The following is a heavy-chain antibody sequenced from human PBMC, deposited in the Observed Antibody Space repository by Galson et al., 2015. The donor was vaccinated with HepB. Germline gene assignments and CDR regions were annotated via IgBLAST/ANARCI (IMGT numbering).Heavy chain of an antibody. Sequence: SLRLSCAASGFTFSSYSMNWVRQAPGKGLEWVSYISSSSSTIYYADSVKGRFTISRDNAKNTLYLQMNSLRAEDMAVYYCARDSDYDYVWGSSGWYFDLWGRGTLVTVSS. V-gene: IGHV3-48*04. J-gene: IGHJ2*01. CDR3: ARDSDYDYVWGSSGWYFDL. D-gene: IGHD3-16*01. CDR1: GFTFSSYS. CDR2: ISSSSSTI.